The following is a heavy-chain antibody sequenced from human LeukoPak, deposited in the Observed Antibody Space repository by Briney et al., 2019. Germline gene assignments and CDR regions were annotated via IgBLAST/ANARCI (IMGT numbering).Heavy chain of an antibody. J-gene: IGHJ6*02. CDR1: GYTFTSYY. CDR3: ARSIAVAGPYYYYGMDV. V-gene: IGHV1-46*01. D-gene: IGHD6-19*01. Sequence: GASVKVSCKASGYTFTSYYMHWVRQAPGQGLEWMGIINPSGGSTSYAQKFQGRVTMTRDTSTSTVYMELSSLRSEDTAVYYCARSIAVAGPYYYYGMDVWGRGTTVTVSS. CDR2: INPSGGST.